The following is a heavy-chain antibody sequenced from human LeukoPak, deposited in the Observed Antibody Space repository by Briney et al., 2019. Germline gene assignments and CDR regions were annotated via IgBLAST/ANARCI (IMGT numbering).Heavy chain of an antibody. Sequence: GGSLRLSCAASGSTFSSYAMHWVRQAPGKGLEWVAVISYDGSNKYYADSVKGRFTISRDNSKNTLYLQMNSLRAEDTAVYYCARLRGYSSSWYNGDYWGQGTLVTVSS. D-gene: IGHD6-13*01. CDR2: ISYDGSNK. J-gene: IGHJ4*02. CDR3: ARLRGYSSSWYNGDY. CDR1: GSTFSSYA. V-gene: IGHV3-30-3*01.